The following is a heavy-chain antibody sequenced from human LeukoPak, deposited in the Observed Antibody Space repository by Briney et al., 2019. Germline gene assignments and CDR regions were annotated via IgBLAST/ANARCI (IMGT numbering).Heavy chain of an antibody. V-gene: IGHV3-21*01. CDR3: AREVTTVVTRFFDY. J-gene: IGHJ4*02. CDR2: IGSSSSYI. D-gene: IGHD4-23*01. Sequence: PGGSLRLSCAASGFTFSSYSMNWVRQAPGKGLEWVSSIGSSSSYIYYADSVKGRFTISRDNAKNSLYLQMNSLRAEDTAVYYCAREVTTVVTRFFDYWGQGTLVTVSS. CDR1: GFTFSSYS.